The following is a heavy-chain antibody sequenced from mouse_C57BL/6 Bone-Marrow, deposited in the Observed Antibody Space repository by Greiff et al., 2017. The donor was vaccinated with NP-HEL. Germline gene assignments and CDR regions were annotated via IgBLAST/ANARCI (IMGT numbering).Heavy chain of an antibody. CDR2: INPYNGGT. V-gene: IGHV1-19*01. D-gene: IGHD1-1*01. J-gene: IGHJ2*01. CDR1: GYTFTDYY. Sequence: VQLQQSGPVLVKPGASVKMSCKASGYTFTDYYMNWVKQSHGKSLEWIGAINPYNGGTSYNQKFKGKATLTVDKSSSTAYMELNSLTSEDSAVYYCARRGGSSLYDFDYWGQGTTLTVSS. CDR3: ARRGGSSLYDFDY.